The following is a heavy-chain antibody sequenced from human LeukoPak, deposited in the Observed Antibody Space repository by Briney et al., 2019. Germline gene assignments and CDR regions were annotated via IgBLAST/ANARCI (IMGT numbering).Heavy chain of an antibody. Sequence: GGSLRLSCAASGFTVSSNYMSWVRQAPGKGLEWVSVIYSGGSTYYADSVKGRFTISRDNSKNTLYLQMNSLRAEDTAVYYCAKVGNYDSSGYYNYWGQGTLVTVSS. D-gene: IGHD3-22*01. CDR3: AKVGNYDSSGYYNY. CDR2: IYSGGST. CDR1: GFTVSSNY. J-gene: IGHJ4*02. V-gene: IGHV3-53*01.